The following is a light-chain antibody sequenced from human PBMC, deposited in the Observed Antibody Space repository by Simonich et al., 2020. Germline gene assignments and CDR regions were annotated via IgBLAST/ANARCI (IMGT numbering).Light chain of an antibody. Sequence: ELVLTPSPCTLSLSPGERATLSCRASQSFSSSYLACDQQKPGLAPRLLIYDASSRATVITERFSGSGSWTYFTLTISRLEPEDFAVYYCQQYGSSPWTFGQGTKVEIK. V-gene: IGKV3D-20*01. CDR2: DAS. CDR3: QQYGSSPWT. J-gene: IGKJ1*01. CDR1: QSFSSSY.